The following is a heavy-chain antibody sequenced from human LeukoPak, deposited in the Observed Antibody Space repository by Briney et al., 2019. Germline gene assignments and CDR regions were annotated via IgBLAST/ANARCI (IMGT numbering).Heavy chain of an antibody. Sequence: GGSLKLSCAASGFTFSGSAIHWVRQASGKGLERVGRIRSKPNSYATAYAASVKGRFTISRDDSKNTAYLQMNSLKTEDTAVYYRSRDPPYYGSGSFCDYWGQGTLVTVSS. D-gene: IGHD3-10*01. J-gene: IGHJ4*02. CDR3: SRDPPYYGSGSFCDY. V-gene: IGHV3-73*01. CDR1: GFTFSGSA. CDR2: IRSKPNSYAT.